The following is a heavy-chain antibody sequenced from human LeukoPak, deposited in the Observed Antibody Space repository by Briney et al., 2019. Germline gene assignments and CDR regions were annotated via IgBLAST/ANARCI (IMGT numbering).Heavy chain of an antibody. Sequence: GEPLKISCKGSGYSFTSYWIGWVRQMPGKGLEWMGIIYPGDSDTRYSPSFQGQVTISADKSISTAYLQWSSLKASDTAMYYCARRDGYCSSTSCYADYYYGMDVWGQGTTVTVSS. D-gene: IGHD2-2*01. J-gene: IGHJ6*02. V-gene: IGHV5-51*01. CDR1: GYSFTSYW. CDR3: ARRDGYCSSTSCYADYYYGMDV. CDR2: IYPGDSDT.